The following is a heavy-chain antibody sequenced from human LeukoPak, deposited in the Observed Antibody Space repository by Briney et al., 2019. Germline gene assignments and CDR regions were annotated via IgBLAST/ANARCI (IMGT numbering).Heavy chain of an antibody. CDR1: GFTVSSNY. Sequence: GGSLRLSCAASGFTVSSNYMSWVRQAPGKGLEWVSVIYSGGSTYYADSVKGRFTISRDNSKNTLYLQMNSLRAEDTAVYYCARDRRLLQYYYYGMDVWGQGTTVTVSS. V-gene: IGHV3-66*02. CDR3: ARDRRLLQYYYYGMDV. J-gene: IGHJ6*02. D-gene: IGHD1-26*01. CDR2: IYSGGST.